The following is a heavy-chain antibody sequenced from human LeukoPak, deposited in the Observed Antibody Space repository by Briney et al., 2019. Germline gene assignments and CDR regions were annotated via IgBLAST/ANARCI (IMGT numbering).Heavy chain of an antibody. Sequence: GRSLRLSCAASGFTFSSYGMHWVRQAPGKGLEWVAVISYDGSNKYYADSVKGRFTISRDNSKNTLYLQMNSLRAEDTPVYYCAREGGADFPYFDYWGQGTLVTVSS. V-gene: IGHV3-30*03. CDR3: AREGGADFPYFDY. CDR1: GFTFSSYG. D-gene: IGHD3-16*01. CDR2: ISYDGSNK. J-gene: IGHJ4*02.